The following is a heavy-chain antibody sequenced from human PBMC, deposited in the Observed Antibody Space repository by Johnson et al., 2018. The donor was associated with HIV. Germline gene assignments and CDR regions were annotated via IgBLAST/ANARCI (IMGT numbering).Heavy chain of an antibody. V-gene: IGHV3-7*01. CDR2: IKQDGSER. D-gene: IGHD3-22*01. CDR3: ARDPELDYFDNRAFDI. Sequence: VQLVESGGGVVQPGRSLRLSCAASGFTFISYAMHWVRQAPGKGLEWVANIKQDGSERYYVDSVKGRFTISRDNAKNSLSLQMDSLRAEDTAVYYCARDPELDYFDNRAFDIWGQGTMVTVSS. J-gene: IGHJ3*02. CDR1: GFTFISYA.